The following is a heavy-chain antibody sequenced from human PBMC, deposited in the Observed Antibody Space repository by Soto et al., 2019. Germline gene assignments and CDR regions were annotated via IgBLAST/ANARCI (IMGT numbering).Heavy chain of an antibody. CDR1: DGSISSGDYY. D-gene: IGHD3-22*01. J-gene: IGHJ4*02. Sequence: PSETLSLTCTVSDGSISSGDYYWSWIRQPPGTGLEWIGYIDYSGSTYYNPSLESRVTISVDTSKNQFSLTLSSVTAADTAVYYCARADSSGYSYFDYWGQGTLVTVSS. V-gene: IGHV4-30-4*01. CDR2: IDYSGST. CDR3: ARADSSGYSYFDY.